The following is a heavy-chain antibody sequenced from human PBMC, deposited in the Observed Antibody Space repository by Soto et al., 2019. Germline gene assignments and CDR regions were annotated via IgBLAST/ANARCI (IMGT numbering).Heavy chain of an antibody. CDR1: GFKFEDYA. CDR3: AKAGCSEANCHFWALES. V-gene: IGHV3-9*01. D-gene: IGHD6-19*01. CDR2: INWNSGKV. J-gene: IGHJ5*01. Sequence: EMQLVESGGGLVPPGRSLRLSCAGFGFKFEDYAMHWVRQVTGKGLELVSYINWNSGKVKYADSVKGRFTISRDNAKSSLYLHMTSLKSEDTALYYCAKAGCSEANCHFWALESWGHGTLGSVAS.